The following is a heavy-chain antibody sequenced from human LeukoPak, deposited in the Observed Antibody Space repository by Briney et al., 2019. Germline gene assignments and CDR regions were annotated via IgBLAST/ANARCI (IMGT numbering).Heavy chain of an antibody. J-gene: IGHJ4*02. CDR3: ARVGDSGYDVDYFDY. CDR2: IIPIFGTA. CDR1: GVTFSSYA. D-gene: IGHD5-12*01. Sequence: SVKVSCKASGVTFSSYAISWVRQAPGQGLEWMGGIIPIFGTANYAQKFQGRVTITADESTSTAYMELSSLRSEDTAVYYCARVGDSGYDVDYFDYWGQGTLVTVSS. V-gene: IGHV1-69*01.